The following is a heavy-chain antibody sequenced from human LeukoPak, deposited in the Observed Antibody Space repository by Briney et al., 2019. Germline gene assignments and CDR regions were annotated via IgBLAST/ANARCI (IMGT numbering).Heavy chain of an antibody. D-gene: IGHD6-13*01. J-gene: IGHJ4*02. CDR2: IIPIFGTA. V-gene: IGHV1-69*05. CDR1: GGTFSSYA. Sequence: ASVEVSCKASGGTFSSYAISWVRQAPGQGLEWMGRIIPIFGTANYAQKFQGRVTITTDESTSTAYMELSSLRSEDTAVYYCARDRFSSSWYFDYWGQGTLVTVSS. CDR3: ARDRFSSSWYFDY.